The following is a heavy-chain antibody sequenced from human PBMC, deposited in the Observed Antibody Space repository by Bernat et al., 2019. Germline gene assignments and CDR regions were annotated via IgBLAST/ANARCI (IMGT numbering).Heavy chain of an antibody. CDR3: ASSIVVVVAAKEADY. V-gene: IGHV3-30-3*01. Sequence: QVQLVESGGGVVQPGRSLRLSCAASGFTFSSYAMHWFRQAPGKGLEWVAVISYDGSNKYYADSVKGRFTITRDNSKNTLYLQMNSWRAEDTAVYYCASSIVVVVAAKEADYWGQGTLVTVSS. J-gene: IGHJ4*02. CDR1: GFTFSSYA. D-gene: IGHD2-15*01. CDR2: ISYDGSNK.